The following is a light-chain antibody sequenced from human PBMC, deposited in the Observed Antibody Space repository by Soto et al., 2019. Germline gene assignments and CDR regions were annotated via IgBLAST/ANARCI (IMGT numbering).Light chain of an antibody. CDR2: EVS. CDR1: SSDVGSYNL. V-gene: IGLV2-23*02. CDR3: CSYAGSSTFGPYV. Sequence: QSALTQPASVSGSPGQSIAISCTGTSSDVGSYNLVSWYQQHPGKAPKLMIYEVSKRPSGVSNRFSGSKSGNTASLTISGLQAEDEAAYYCCSYAGSSTFGPYVFGTGTKLTVL. J-gene: IGLJ1*01.